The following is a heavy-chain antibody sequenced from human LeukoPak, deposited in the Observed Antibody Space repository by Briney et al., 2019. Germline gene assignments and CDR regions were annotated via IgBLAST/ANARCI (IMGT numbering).Heavy chain of an antibody. CDR2: ISGDGGST. Sequence: PGGSLRLSCAASGFTFADYAMHWVRYAPGKGLEWVSLISGDGGSTYYADSVKGRFTISIDNSKSSLYLQMNSLRTEDTALYYCAKDLGDYVWGSYRPPPGFFDYWGQGTLVTVSS. D-gene: IGHD3-16*02. CDR3: AKDLGDYVWGSYRPPPGFFDY. V-gene: IGHV3-43*02. CDR1: GFTFADYA. J-gene: IGHJ4*02.